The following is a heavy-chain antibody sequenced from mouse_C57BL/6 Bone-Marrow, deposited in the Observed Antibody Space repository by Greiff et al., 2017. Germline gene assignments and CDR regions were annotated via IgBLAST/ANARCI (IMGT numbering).Heavy chain of an antibody. CDR3: ARLGKGGYYAMDY. Sequence: QVQLQQSGAELVRPGTSVKVSCKASGYAFTNYLIEWVKQRPGQGLEWIGVINPGSGGTNYNEKFKGKATLTADKSSSTAYMQRSSLTSEDSAVYFCARLGKGGYYAMDYWGQGTSVTVSS. D-gene: IGHD1-3*01. J-gene: IGHJ4*01. CDR1: GYAFTNYL. V-gene: IGHV1-54*01. CDR2: INPGSGGT.